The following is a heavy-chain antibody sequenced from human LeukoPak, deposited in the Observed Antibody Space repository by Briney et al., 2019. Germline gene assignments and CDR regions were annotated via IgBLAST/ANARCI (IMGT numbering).Heavy chain of an antibody. CDR1: GDSVSRDTAA. J-gene: IGHJ4*02. CDR2: TYYRSKWYN. CDR3: ARDRGGSSWYYFDN. D-gene: IGHD6-13*01. V-gene: IGHV6-1*01. Sequence: SQTLPLTCAISGDSVSRDTAAWSWVRQSPSRGLEWLGRTYYRSKWYNDYAVSVKSRITINPDTSKNQSSLQLNSMTPEDTAVYYCARDRGGSSWYYFDNWGQGSLVTVSS.